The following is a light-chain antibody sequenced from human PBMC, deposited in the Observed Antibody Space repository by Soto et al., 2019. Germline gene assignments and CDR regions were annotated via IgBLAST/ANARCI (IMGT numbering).Light chain of an antibody. CDR1: SSDVGAYNS. CDR3: NSHGGSNNFWV. CDR2: EVN. Sequence: QSVLTQPPSASGSPGQSVTISCTGTSSDVGAYNSVSWYQQHPGKAPRLMIYEVNKRPSGVPDRFSGSKSGNMASLTGSGIQAEDEADYYCNSHGGSNNFWVFGGGTKVTVL. J-gene: IGLJ3*02. V-gene: IGLV2-8*01.